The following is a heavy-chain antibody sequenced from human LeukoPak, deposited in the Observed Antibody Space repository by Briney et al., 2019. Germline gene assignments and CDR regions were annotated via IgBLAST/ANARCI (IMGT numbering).Heavy chain of an antibody. CDR1: GGSFSGYY. D-gene: IGHD3-10*01. CDR2: INHSGST. V-gene: IGHV4-34*01. CDR3: ARVLNYYGSGSYIQH. Sequence: PSETLSLTCAVYGGSFSGYYWSWIRQPPGKGLEWIGEINHSGSTNYNPSLKSRVTISVDTSKNQFPLKLSSVTAADTAVYYCARVLNYYGSGSYIQHWGQGTLVTVSS. J-gene: IGHJ1*01.